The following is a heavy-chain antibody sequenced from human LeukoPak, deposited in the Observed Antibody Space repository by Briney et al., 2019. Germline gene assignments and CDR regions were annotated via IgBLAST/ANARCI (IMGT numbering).Heavy chain of an antibody. J-gene: IGHJ4*02. CDR2: IKQDGSEK. V-gene: IGHV3-7*01. D-gene: IGHD5-18*01. CDR3: AREGDTAMADHFDY. CDR1: GFTFSSYW. Sequence: PGGSLRLSCAASGFTFSSYWMSWVRQAPGKGLEWVANIKQDGSEKYYVDSVKGRFTISRDNAKNSLYLQMNSLRAEDTAVYYCAREGDTAMADHFDYWGQGTLVTVSS.